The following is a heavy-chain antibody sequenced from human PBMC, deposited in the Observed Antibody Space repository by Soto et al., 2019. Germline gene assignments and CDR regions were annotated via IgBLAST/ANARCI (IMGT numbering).Heavy chain of an antibody. CDR3: ALSSWLNYGMDV. D-gene: IGHD6-13*01. Sequence: SLKISCKGSGYSFTSYWISWVRQMPGKGLEWMGRIDPSDSYTNYSPSFQGHVTISADMSISTAYLQWSSLKDPDTTMYYCALSSWLNYGMDVWGQGTTVTVSS. V-gene: IGHV5-10-1*01. J-gene: IGHJ6*02. CDR1: GYSFTSYW. CDR2: IDPSDSYT.